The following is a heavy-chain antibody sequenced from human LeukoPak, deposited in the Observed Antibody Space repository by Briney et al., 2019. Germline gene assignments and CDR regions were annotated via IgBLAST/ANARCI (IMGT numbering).Heavy chain of an antibody. J-gene: IGHJ4*02. CDR1: GGSISSYY. Sequence: PSETLSLTCTVSGGSISSYYWSWIRQPPGKGLEWIGYIYYSGSTNYNPSLKSRVTISVDTSKNQFSLKLSSVTAADTAVYYCARSLLQANDYWGQGTLVTVSS. V-gene: IGHV4-59*01. CDR3: ARSLLQANDY. CDR2: IYYSGST. D-gene: IGHD2-21*01.